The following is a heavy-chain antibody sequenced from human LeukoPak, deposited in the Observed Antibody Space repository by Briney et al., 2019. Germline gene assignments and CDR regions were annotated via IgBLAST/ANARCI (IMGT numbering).Heavy chain of an antibody. CDR1: GYTLTGYY. CDR3: ARGLILRFLEWLPYD. V-gene: IGHV1-2*02. J-gene: IGHJ4*02. D-gene: IGHD3-3*01. CDR2: INPNSGGT. Sequence: GASVKVSCKASGYTLTGYYMHWVRQAPGQGLEWMGWINPNSGGTNYAQKFQGRVTMTRDTSISTAYMELSRLRSDDTAVYYCARGLILRFLEWLPYDWGQGTLVTVSS.